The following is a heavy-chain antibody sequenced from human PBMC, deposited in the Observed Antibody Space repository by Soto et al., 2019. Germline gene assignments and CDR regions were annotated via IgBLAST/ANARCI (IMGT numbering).Heavy chain of an antibody. CDR2: ISGGGDAA. CDR3: ARKILGSTSRPNYWYFDL. V-gene: IGHV3-23*01. J-gene: IGHJ2*01. CDR1: GFTFINYA. Sequence: ESGGALVQPGGSLRLSCAGPGFTFINYAMNWVRQAPGKGLEWVSSISGGGDAAFFPDSVRGRFTISRDNSKNTVTLQMNSLGVDDTAVYYCARKILGSTSRPNYWYFDLWGRGTLVTVSS. D-gene: IGHD2-2*01.